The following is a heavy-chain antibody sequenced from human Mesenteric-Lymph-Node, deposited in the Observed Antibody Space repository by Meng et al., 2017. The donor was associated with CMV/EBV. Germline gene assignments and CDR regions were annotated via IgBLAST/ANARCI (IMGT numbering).Heavy chain of an antibody. J-gene: IGHJ4*02. CDR1: GFTFEIHW. CDR3: VKGPHYSAYFPTIPFFDY. D-gene: IGHD4-17*01. Sequence: GESLKISCEVSGFTFEIHWMSWVCQAPGKGLEWVANINPDGNEENYVDSVKGRFTISRDSSKNSLYLQMNSLRADDTAIYYCVKGPHYSAYFPTIPFFDYWGQGVLVTVSS. V-gene: IGHV3-7*03. CDR2: INPDGNEE.